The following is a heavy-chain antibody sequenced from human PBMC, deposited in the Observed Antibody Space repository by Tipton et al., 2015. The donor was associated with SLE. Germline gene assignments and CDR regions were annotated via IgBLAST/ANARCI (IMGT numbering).Heavy chain of an antibody. V-gene: IGHV4-61*02. J-gene: IGHJ6*03. CDR1: GGSFSSGGYY. CDR2: IYISGST. D-gene: IGHD3-3*01. Sequence: TLSLTCTVSGGSFSSGGYYWSWIRQPAGKGLEWIGRIYISGSTNYNPSLENRVTISIDTSKNQFSLKLSSVTAADTAMYYCARGGDFWSGPASYYYYYYYMDVWGKGTTVTVSS. CDR3: ARGGDFWSGPASYYYYYYYMDV.